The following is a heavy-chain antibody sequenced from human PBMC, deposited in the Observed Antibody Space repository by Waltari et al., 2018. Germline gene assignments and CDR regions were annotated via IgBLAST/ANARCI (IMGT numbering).Heavy chain of an antibody. CDR3: AREPNTSLHGMDV. D-gene: IGHD7-27*01. Sequence: QVQLVESGGGVVQPGRSLRLSCAASGFTFSTYGMHWVRQAPGKGLEWVAVILYDGVSKSHADSVKGRFTISRDNSKNTLYLEMNSPRAEDTAVYYCAREPNTSLHGMDVWGQGTTVTVSS. CDR1: GFTFSTYG. J-gene: IGHJ6*02. V-gene: IGHV3-33*05. CDR2: ILYDGVSK.